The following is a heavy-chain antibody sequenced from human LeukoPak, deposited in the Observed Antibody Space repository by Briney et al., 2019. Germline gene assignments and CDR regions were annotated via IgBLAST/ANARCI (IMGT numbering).Heavy chain of an antibody. D-gene: IGHD2-15*01. CDR1: GGTFSSYA. CDR2: IIPIFGAA. J-gene: IGHJ3*02. Sequence: SVKVSCKASGGTFSSYAISWVRQAPGQGLEWMGGIIPIFGAANYAQKFQGRVTITTDESTSTAYMELSSLRSEDTAVYYCARGVAYAFDIWGQGTMVTVSS. V-gene: IGHV1-69*05. CDR3: ARGVAYAFDI.